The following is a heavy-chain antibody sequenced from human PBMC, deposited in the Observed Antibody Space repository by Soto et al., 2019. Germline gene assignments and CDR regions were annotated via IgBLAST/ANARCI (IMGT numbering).Heavy chain of an antibody. CDR3: AKGELTPPMPTIASYFDY. CDR2: ISGSGGST. J-gene: IGHJ4*02. D-gene: IGHD1-1*01. V-gene: IGHV3-23*01. Sequence: WISKNKRKGLEWVSAISGSGGSTYYADSVKGRFTISRDNSKNTLYLQMNSLRAEDTAVYYCAKGELTPPMPTIASYFDYWGQGTLVTVSS.